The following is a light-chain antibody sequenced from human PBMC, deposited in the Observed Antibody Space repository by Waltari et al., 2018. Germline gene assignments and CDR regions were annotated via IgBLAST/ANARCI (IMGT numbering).Light chain of an antibody. V-gene: IGKV3-11*01. CDR1: QSLGSY. Sequence: EIVLTHSPATLSLSPGERATLSCRASQSLGSYFAWYQQKPGQAPRLLILDASSRAAGTPGRFSGSGSGTDFTLSISSLEPEDFAVYYCQQRTSWPPWTFGQGTKVE. J-gene: IGKJ1*01. CDR3: QQRTSWPPWT. CDR2: DAS.